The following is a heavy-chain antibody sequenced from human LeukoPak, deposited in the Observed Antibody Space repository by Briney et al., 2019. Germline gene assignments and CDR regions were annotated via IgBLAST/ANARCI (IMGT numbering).Heavy chain of an antibody. CDR2: ISWNSGSI. CDR3: AKDSAIRSYYYGMDV. Sequence: PGRSLRLSCAASGFTFDDYAMHWVRQAPGKGLEWVSGISWNSGSIGYADSVKGRFTISRDNAKNSLYLQMNSLRAEDTALYYCAKDSAIRSYYYGMDVWGQGTTVTVSS. V-gene: IGHV3-9*01. D-gene: IGHD2-21*02. CDR1: GFTFDDYA. J-gene: IGHJ6*02.